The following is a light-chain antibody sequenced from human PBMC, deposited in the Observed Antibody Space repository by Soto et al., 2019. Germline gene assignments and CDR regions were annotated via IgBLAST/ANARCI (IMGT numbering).Light chain of an antibody. CDR1: QSVDIY. CDR2: DAS. J-gene: IGKJ4*01. Sequence: EVVVTQSPVTLALSPGERATLSCRTSQSVDIYVAWYQQKPGQAPRLLIYDASNRAPGIPARFSGSGSGTDFTITISRLETEDFEVYYCKQSKYWPPLTFGGGTKVEIK. V-gene: IGKV3-11*01. CDR3: KQSKYWPPLT.